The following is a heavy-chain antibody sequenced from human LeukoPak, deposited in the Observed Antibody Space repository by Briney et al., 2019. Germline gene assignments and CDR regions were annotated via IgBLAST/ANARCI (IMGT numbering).Heavy chain of an antibody. CDR1: GFTFSSYW. J-gene: IGHJ4*02. Sequence: GGSLRLSCAASGFTFSSYWMSWVRQAPGKGLEWVANIKQDGSEKYYVDSVKGRFTISRDNAKNSLYLQMNSLRAEDTAAYYCARDGPLYGGNSGFDYWGQGTLVTVSS. V-gene: IGHV3-7*01. CDR2: IKQDGSEK. D-gene: IGHD4-23*01. CDR3: ARDGPLYGGNSGFDY.